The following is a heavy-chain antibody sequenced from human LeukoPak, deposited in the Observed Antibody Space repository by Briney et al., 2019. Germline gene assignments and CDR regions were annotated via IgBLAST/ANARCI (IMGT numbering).Heavy chain of an antibody. CDR2: IYPGDSDT. J-gene: IGHJ4*02. CDR3: ARSSGGSWGDLDY. CDR1: GSRFTSYW. D-gene: IGHD2-15*01. V-gene: IGHV5-51*01. Sequence: GESLKISCKGSGSRFTSYWIAWARQMPGKGLEWMGIIYPGDSDTRYSPSFQGQVTISADKSISAAYLQWSSLKASDTAMYYCARSSGGSWGDLDYWGQGTLVTVSS.